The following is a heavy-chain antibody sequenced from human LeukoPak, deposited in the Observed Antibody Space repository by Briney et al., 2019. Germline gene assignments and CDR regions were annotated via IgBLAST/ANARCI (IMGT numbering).Heavy chain of an antibody. V-gene: IGHV3-23*01. CDR3: AKDGDIVVVPAARKYFDS. CDR1: GFTFSSYA. J-gene: IGHJ4*02. Sequence: PGGSLRLSCAASGFTFSSYAMSWLRQAPGKGLEWVSAISGRGGSTYYADSVKSRFTISRDNSKNTLYLQMNSLRAEDTAVYYCAKDGDIVVVPAARKYFDSWGQGTLVTVSS. D-gene: IGHD2-2*01. CDR2: ISGRGGST.